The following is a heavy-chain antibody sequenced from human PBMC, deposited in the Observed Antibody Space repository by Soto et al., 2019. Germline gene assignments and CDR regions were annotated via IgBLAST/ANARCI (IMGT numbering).Heavy chain of an antibody. CDR3: ARHPIVVVPAATQHYYYYGMDV. Sequence: PGESLKISCKGSGYSFTSYWISWVRQMPGKGLEWMGRIDPSDSYTNYSPSFQGHVTISADKSISTAYLQWSSLKASDTAMYYCARHPIVVVPAATQHYYYYGMDVWGQGTTVTVSS. CDR1: GYSFTSYW. D-gene: IGHD2-2*01. J-gene: IGHJ6*02. V-gene: IGHV5-10-1*01. CDR2: IDPSDSYT.